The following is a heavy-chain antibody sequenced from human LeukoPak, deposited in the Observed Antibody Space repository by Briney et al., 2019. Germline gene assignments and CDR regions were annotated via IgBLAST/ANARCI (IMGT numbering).Heavy chain of an antibody. CDR3: ARERHGHPLAS. D-gene: IGHD3-3*02. CDR2: IYHSGST. CDR1: GYSISSGYY. Sequence: SETLSLTCPASGYSISSGYYWGWIRQAPGQGLEWVGSIYHSGSTYYNPSLKSRVTISVDPSTTQFSLNLSSVTAAGTALCYFARERHGHPLASWGQRTLVTVSS. J-gene: IGHJ5*02. V-gene: IGHV4-38-2*02.